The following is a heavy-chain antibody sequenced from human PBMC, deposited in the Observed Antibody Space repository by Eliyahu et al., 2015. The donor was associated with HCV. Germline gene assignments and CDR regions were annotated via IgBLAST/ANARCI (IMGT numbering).Heavy chain of an antibody. J-gene: IGHJ6*02. V-gene: IGHV3-9*01. CDR3: AKSGSGWYSGPGMDV. CDR2: ISWNSGSI. D-gene: IGHD6-19*01. CDR1: GFTFDDYA. Sequence: EVQLVESGGGLVQPGRSLRLSCAASGFTFDDYAMHWVRQAPGKGLEWVSGISWNSGSIGYADSVKGRFTISRDNAKNSLYLQMNSLRAEDTALYYCAKSGSGWYSGPGMDVWGQGTTVTVSS.